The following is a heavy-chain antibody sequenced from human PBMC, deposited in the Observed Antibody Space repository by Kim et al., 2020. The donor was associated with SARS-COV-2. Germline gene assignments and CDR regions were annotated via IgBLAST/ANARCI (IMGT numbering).Heavy chain of an antibody. CDR2: IWYDGSNK. CDR3: AKDPFIVGAIHYYYYGMDV. CDR1: GFTFSSYG. Sequence: GGSLRLSCAASGFTFSSYGMHWVRQAPGKGLEWVAVIWYDGSNKYYADSVKGRFTISRDNSKNTLYLQMNSLRAEDTAVYYCAKDPFIVGAIHYYYYGMDVWGQGTTVTVSS. J-gene: IGHJ6*02. D-gene: IGHD1-26*01. V-gene: IGHV3-33*06.